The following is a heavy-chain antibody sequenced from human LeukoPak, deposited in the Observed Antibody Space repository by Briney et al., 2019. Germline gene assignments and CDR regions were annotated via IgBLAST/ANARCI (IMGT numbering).Heavy chain of an antibody. CDR1: RFTFNSYA. CDR3: ARDHGDYYFDD. CDR2: IGGSNGIT. V-gene: IGHV3-23*01. Sequence: PGGSLRLSCAASRFTFNSYAMSWVRQAPGKGLEWVSVIGGSNGITFYVGSVKGRFTISRDNAKNTLYLQMNSLRAEDTAVYFCARDHGDYYFDDWGQGTLVTVSS. J-gene: IGHJ4*02. D-gene: IGHD4-17*01.